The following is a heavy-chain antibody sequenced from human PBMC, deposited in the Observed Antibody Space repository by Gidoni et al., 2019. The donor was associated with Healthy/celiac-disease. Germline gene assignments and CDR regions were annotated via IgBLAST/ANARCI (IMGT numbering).Heavy chain of an antibody. Sequence: EVQLLESGGGLVQPGGSLRLSCAASGFTFSSYAMSWVRQAPGKGLEWVSAISGSGGSTYYADSVKGRFTISRDNSKNTLYLQMNSLRAEDTAVYYCARVIMITFGGVIVPDAFDIWGQGTMVTVSS. CDR2: ISGSGGST. D-gene: IGHD3-16*02. V-gene: IGHV3-23*01. J-gene: IGHJ3*02. CDR3: ARVIMITFGGVIVPDAFDI. CDR1: GFTFSSYA.